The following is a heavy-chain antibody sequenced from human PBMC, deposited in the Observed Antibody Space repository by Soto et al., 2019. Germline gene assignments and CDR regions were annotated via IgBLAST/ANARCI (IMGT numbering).Heavy chain of an antibody. D-gene: IGHD6-6*01. J-gene: IGHJ6*03. Sequence: GASVKVSCKASGYTFTSYGISWVRQAPGQGLEWMGWISAYNGNTNYAQKLQGRVTMTTDTSTSAAYMELRSLRSDDTAVYYCARVRGSSSSEYYYYYMDVWGKGTTLTVSS. CDR1: GYTFTSYG. V-gene: IGHV1-18*01. CDR2: ISAYNGNT. CDR3: ARVRGSSSSEYYYYYMDV.